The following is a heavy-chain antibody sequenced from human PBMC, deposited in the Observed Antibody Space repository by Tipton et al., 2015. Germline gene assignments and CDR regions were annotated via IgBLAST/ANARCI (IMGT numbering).Heavy chain of an antibody. V-gene: IGHV4-59*01. Sequence: TLSLTCTVSGGSIRTYYWVWVRQPPGRGLESLGYIYHSGRTSYNPSLRSRLTLSVDSSKNQFSLRLSSATAADTAVYYCAWQHYYSTTCYAEFFYFYYWGQGCLVTGSS. D-gene: IGHD2-2*01. CDR3: AWQHYYSTTCYAEFFYFYY. CDR1: GGSIRTYY. J-gene: IGHJ4*02. CDR2: IYHSGRT.